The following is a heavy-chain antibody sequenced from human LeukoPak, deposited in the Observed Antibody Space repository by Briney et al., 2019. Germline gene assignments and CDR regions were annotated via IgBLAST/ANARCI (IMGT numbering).Heavy chain of an antibody. CDR3: ARADARGYCSGGSCLSWFDP. Sequence: SVKVSCKASGGTFSSYAISWVRQAPGQGLEWMGGIIPIFGTANYAQKFQGRVTITADKSTSTAYMELSSLRSEDTAVYYCARADARGYCSGGSCLSWFDPWGQGTLVTVSS. V-gene: IGHV1-69*06. D-gene: IGHD2-15*01. J-gene: IGHJ5*02. CDR2: IIPIFGTA. CDR1: GGTFSSYA.